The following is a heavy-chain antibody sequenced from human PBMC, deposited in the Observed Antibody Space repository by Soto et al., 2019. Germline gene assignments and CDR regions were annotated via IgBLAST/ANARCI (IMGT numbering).Heavy chain of an antibody. Sequence: GGSLRLSCAASGFTFSTYAMNWVRQAPGKGLEWVSSISNSGSFIYYADSLQGRFTISRDNAKNSVYLQMNSLRVEDTAVYYCARVYLGCSSTTCLFYFDSWGQGTLVTVSS. J-gene: IGHJ4*02. CDR2: ISNSGSFI. CDR3: ARVYLGCSSTTCLFYFDS. D-gene: IGHD2-2*01. V-gene: IGHV3-21*01. CDR1: GFTFSTYA.